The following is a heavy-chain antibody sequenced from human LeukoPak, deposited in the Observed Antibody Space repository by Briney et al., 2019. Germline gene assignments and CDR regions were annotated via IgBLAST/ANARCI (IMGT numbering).Heavy chain of an antibody. J-gene: IGHJ5*02. CDR1: GGSFSGYY. Sequence: SETLSLTCAVYGGSFSGYYRSWIRQPPGKGLEWIGEINHSGSTNYNPSLKSRVTISVDTSKNQFSLKLSSVTAADTAVYYCARGRRGYSRGWFDPWGQGTLVTVSS. CDR2: INHSGST. V-gene: IGHV4-34*01. D-gene: IGHD6-13*01. CDR3: ARGRRGYSRGWFDP.